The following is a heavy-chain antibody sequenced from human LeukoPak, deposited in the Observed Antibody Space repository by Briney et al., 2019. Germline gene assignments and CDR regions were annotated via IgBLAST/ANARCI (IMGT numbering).Heavy chain of an antibody. J-gene: IGHJ6*02. CDR1: GFTFDNFG. V-gene: IGHV3-30*18. D-gene: IGHD2-21*01. Sequence: GGSLRLSCVTSGFTFDNFGMHWVRQTPGKGLEWVGVISQDGTNKYYAESVKGRFTISRDNSNNTLYLQMNSLRPEDTAVYYCAKDTMIVIIIPPGRGMDVWGQGTAVTVSS. CDR2: ISQDGTNK. CDR3: AKDTMIVIIIPPGRGMDV.